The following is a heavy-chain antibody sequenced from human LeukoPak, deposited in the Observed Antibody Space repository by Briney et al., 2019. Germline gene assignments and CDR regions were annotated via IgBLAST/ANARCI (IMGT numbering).Heavy chain of an antibody. D-gene: IGHD1-26*01. CDR2: INHSGST. J-gene: IGHJ3*02. V-gene: IGHV4-34*01. CDR3: ARVRATGAFDI. Sequence: KPSETLSLTCAVDGGSFSGYYWTWIRQPPGKGLEWIGEINHSGSTNYNPSLKSRVTISVDTSKNQFSLKLSSVTAADTAVYYCARVRATGAFDIWGQGTMVTVSS. CDR1: GGSFSGYY.